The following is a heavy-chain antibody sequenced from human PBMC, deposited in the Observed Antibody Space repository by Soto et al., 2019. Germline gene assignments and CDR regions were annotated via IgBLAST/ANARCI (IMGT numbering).Heavy chain of an antibody. J-gene: IGHJ4*02. Sequence: VQVVESGGTLVQPGGSLRLSCEVSGFDFPGFWMNWVRQAPGKGLEWVANINHGGSETNFLDSVKGRVTISRDNAKSTLYLQMNSLRVEDTAVYYCTRGGRDLDFWGQGTVVIVSS. CDR3: TRGGRDLDF. CDR1: GFDFPGFW. V-gene: IGHV3-7*04. CDR2: INHGGSET. D-gene: IGHD2-21*02.